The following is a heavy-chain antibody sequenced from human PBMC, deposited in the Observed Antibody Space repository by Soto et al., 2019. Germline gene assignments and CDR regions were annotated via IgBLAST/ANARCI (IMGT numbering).Heavy chain of an antibody. CDR2: IKQDGSEK. V-gene: IGHV3-7*01. CDR3: ASDSDSGSGWYTRYGMDV. J-gene: IGHJ6*02. Sequence: EVQLVESGGGLVQPGGSLRLSCAASGFTFSSYWMSWVRQAPGKGLEWVANIKQDGSEKYYVDSVKGRFTISRDNAKNSLYLQMNSLRAEDTAVYYCASDSDSGSGWYTRYGMDVWGQGTTVTVS. CDR1: GFTFSSYW. D-gene: IGHD6-19*01.